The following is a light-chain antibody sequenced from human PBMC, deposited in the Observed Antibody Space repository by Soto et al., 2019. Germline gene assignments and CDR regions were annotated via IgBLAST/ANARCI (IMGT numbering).Light chain of an antibody. CDR1: QSVSSN. J-gene: IGKJ2*01. Sequence: EIVMTQAPATLSVSPGERATLSCRASQSVSSNLAWYQQKPGQAPRLLIYGASTRATGIPARFSGSRSGTEFTLTISSLQSEEFAVYYCQQYNNWPYTLGQGTKLEIK. CDR3: QQYNNWPYT. CDR2: GAS. V-gene: IGKV3-15*01.